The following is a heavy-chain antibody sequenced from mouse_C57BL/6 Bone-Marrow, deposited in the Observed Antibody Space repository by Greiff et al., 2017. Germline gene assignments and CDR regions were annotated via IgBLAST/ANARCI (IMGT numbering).Heavy chain of an antibody. Sequence: QVQLQQPGAELVKPGASVKMSCKASGYTFTSYWITWVKQRPGQGLEWIGDIYPGIGRTNYNEKFKSKATLTVDTSSSTAYMQLSSLTSEDSAVYYCARPYYSNYWYFDVWGTGTTVTVSS. CDR1: GYTFTSYW. J-gene: IGHJ1*03. CDR2: IYPGIGRT. D-gene: IGHD2-5*01. V-gene: IGHV1-55*01. CDR3: ARPYYSNYWYFDV.